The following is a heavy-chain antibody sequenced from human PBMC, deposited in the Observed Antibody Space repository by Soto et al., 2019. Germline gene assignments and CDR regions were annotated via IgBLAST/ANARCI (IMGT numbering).Heavy chain of an antibody. CDR3: ASHGSGDYFWFDP. CDR2: ASPDGSST. D-gene: IGHD4-17*01. Sequence: AGSLRLSCAASGFTFSNFWVHWVRQAPGKGLVWVSRASPDGSSTSYADSVKGRFTISRDNAKNMLYMEMNSLRAEDTAVYYCASHGSGDYFWFDPWGQGTLVTVSS. CDR1: GFTFSNFW. J-gene: IGHJ5*02. V-gene: IGHV3-74*01.